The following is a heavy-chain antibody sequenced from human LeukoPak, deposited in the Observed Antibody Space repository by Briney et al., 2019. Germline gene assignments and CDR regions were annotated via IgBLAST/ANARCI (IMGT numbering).Heavy chain of an antibody. CDR2: IFYSGAT. CDR3: GRAFAPIVVVPAAPNWFDP. J-gene: IGHJ5*02. CDR1: GGSIRSADHY. Sequence: SETLSLTCTVSGGSIRSADHYWSWIRQPPGKGLEWVGYIFYSGATYHNPSLKSRVTISVDTSKNQFSLKLSSVTAADTAVYYCGRAFAPIVVVPAAPNWFDPWGQGTLVTVSS. V-gene: IGHV4-30-4*01. D-gene: IGHD2-2*01.